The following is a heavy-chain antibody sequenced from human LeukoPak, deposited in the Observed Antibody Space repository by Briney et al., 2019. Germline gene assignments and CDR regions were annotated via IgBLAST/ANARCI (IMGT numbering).Heavy chain of an antibody. J-gene: IGHJ4*02. Sequence: PGGSLRLSCAASGFTVSLNFMTWVRQAPGKGLEWVSVLYSGGSIYYADSVKGRFTISRDNSKNTLYLQMNSLRAEDTAVYYCARWSTQTGLYWGLGTLVTVSS. CDR1: GFTVSLNF. D-gene: IGHD2-15*01. V-gene: IGHV3-53*01. CDR3: ARWSTQTGLY. CDR2: LYSGGSI.